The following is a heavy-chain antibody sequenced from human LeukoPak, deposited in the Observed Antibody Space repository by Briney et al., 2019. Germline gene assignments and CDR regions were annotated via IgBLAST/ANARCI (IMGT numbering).Heavy chain of an antibody. CDR1: GESFSGYY. CDR3: ARDRYYYGSGSYYWFDP. D-gene: IGHD3-10*01. CDR2: ITHSGST. V-gene: IGHV4-34*01. Sequence: SETLSLTCAVYGESFSGYYWSWICEPPGKGLEWMGEITHSGSTNYNTSLKSRVTISVDTSKNQFSLKLSSVTAADTAVYYCARDRYYYGSGSYYWFDPWGQGTLVTVSS. J-gene: IGHJ5*02.